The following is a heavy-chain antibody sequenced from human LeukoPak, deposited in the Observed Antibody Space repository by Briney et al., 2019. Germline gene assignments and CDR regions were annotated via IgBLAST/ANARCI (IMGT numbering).Heavy chain of an antibody. Sequence: SVKVSCKASGGTFSSYAISWVRQAPGQGLEWMGGIIPIFGTANYAQKFQGRVTITADESTSTAYMELSSLRSEDTAVYYCARDRCSSTSCRYWFDPWGQGTLVTVSS. D-gene: IGHD2-2*01. CDR2: IIPIFGTA. CDR3: ARDRCSSTSCRYWFDP. CDR1: GGTFSSYA. V-gene: IGHV1-69*13. J-gene: IGHJ5*02.